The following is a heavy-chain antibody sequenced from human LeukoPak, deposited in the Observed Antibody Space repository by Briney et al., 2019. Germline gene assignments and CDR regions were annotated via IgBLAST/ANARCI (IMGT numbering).Heavy chain of an antibody. V-gene: IGHV3-64D*06. D-gene: IGHD2-21*02. J-gene: IGHJ4*02. CDR1: GFTFSSYA. Sequence: PGGSLRLSCSASGFTFSSYAMHWVRQAREKGLEYISAISSNGVSTYYADSVKGRFTICRDNSKNTVYLQMSSLRPEDTAVYYCVKAQVVVTAIGGLDYWGQGILVTVSS. CDR2: ISSNGVST. CDR3: VKAQVVVTAIGGLDY.